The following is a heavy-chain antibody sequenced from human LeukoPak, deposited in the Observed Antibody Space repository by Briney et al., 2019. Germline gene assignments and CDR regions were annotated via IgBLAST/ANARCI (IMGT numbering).Heavy chain of an antibody. Sequence: GASVKVSCKASGYTLTSYGISWVRQAPGQGLEWMGWISAYNGNTNYAQKLQGRVTMTTDTSTSTAYMELRSLRSDDTAVYYCARALETYYYDSSGYSGIDYWGQGTLVTVSS. V-gene: IGHV1-18*01. D-gene: IGHD3-22*01. CDR2: ISAYNGNT. CDR1: GYTLTSYG. CDR3: ARALETYYYDSSGYSGIDY. J-gene: IGHJ4*02.